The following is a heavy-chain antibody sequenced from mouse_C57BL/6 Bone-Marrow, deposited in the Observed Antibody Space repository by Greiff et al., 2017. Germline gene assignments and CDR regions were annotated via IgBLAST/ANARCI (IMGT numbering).Heavy chain of an antibody. CDR3: ARWEITTPEENAMDY. D-gene: IGHD1-1*01. CDR2: INPSNGGT. Sequence: QVQLKQPGTELVKPGASVTLSCKASGYTFTSYWMHWVKQRPGQGLEWIGNINPSNGGTNYNEKFKSKATLTVDKSSSTAYMQLSSLTSEDSAVYYCARWEITTPEENAMDYWGQGTSVTVSS. J-gene: IGHJ4*01. V-gene: IGHV1-53*01. CDR1: GYTFTSYW.